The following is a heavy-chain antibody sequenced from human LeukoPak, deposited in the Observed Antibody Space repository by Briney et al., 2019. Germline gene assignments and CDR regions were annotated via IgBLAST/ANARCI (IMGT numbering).Heavy chain of an antibody. CDR3: ARDPEVAPKTKYYDFWSGYRSFDY. CDR1: SGSFSGYY. Sequence: PSETLSLTCAVYSGSFSGYYWSWIRQPPGKGLEWIGEINHSGSTNYNPSLKSRVTISVDTSKNQFSLKLSSVTAADTAVYYCARDPEVAPKTKYYDFWSGYRSFDYWGQGTLVTVSS. J-gene: IGHJ4*02. D-gene: IGHD3-3*01. V-gene: IGHV4-34*01. CDR2: INHSGST.